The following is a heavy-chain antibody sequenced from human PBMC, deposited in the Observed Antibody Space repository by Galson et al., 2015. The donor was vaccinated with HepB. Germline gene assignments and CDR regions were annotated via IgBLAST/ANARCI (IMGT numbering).Heavy chain of an antibody. J-gene: IGHJ4*02. CDR2: ISSSTSYT. Sequence: SLRLSCAASGFTFSAYSMNWVRQAPGKGLEWISHISSSTSYTKYADSVKGRFTISRDDAKNSLYLQMNSLRVEETAVYYCARVGVWAVPGASEGFDHWGQGVLVIVSS. CDR1: GFTFSAYS. CDR3: ARVGVWAVPGASEGFDH. D-gene: IGHD2-2*01. V-gene: IGHV3-21*05.